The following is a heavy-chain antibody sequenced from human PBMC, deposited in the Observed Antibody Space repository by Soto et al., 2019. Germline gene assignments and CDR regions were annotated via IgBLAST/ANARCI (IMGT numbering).Heavy chain of an antibody. J-gene: IGHJ4*02. V-gene: IGHV3-23*01. CDR3: AKELAPIGIPCFDC. D-gene: IGHD3-3*02. CDR1: GFTFVNYA. Sequence: EVQLMESGGGLVQPGGSLRLSCAASGFTFVNYAMSWVRQAPGKGLEWVSGISGSDYSTYYADSVKGRFTISRDNSKNALYLQMYSLRAEDTAVYYCAKELAPIGIPCFDCWGQGTLVTVSS. CDR2: ISGSDYST.